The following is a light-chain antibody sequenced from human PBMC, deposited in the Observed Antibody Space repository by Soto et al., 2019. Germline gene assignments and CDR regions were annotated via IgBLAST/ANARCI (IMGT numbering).Light chain of an antibody. Sequence: QSALTQPASVSGSPGQSITISCTGTSSDVGRYDYVSWCQHHPGKAPKLMLYEVTTRPSGISNRFSGSKSGNTASLTISGLQAEYEADYYCSSYTITSAVVFGGGTKLTVL. CDR2: EVT. CDR1: SSDVGRYDY. J-gene: IGLJ2*01. V-gene: IGLV2-14*01. CDR3: SSYTITSAVV.